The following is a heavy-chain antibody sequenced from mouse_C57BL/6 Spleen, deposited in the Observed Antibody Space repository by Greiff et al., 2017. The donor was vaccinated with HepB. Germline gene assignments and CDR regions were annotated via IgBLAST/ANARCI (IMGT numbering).Heavy chain of an antibody. J-gene: IGHJ1*03. CDR2: ISGGGGNT. D-gene: IGHD2-1*01. CDR3: ARRIYYGNYDWYFDV. V-gene: IGHV5-9*01. CDR1: GFTFSSYT. Sequence: EVKLVESGGGLVKPGGSLKLSCAASGFTFSSYTMSWVRQTPEKRLEWVATISGGGGNTYYPDSVKGRFTISRDNAKNTLYLQMSSLRSEDTALYYCARRIYYGNYDWYFDVWGTGTTVTVSS.